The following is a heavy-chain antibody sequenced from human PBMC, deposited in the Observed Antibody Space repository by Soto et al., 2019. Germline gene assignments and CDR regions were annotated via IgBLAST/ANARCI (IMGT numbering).Heavy chain of an antibody. Sequence: QVQLQESGPGLVKPSETLSLTCTVSGGSISSYYWSWLRQPPGKGLEWIGYIYYSGSTNYNPSLKSRVTISVDASKNQYSLNLSSMTAADTAVYYCARRYGSSFDYWGQGTLVIVSS. J-gene: IGHJ4*02. CDR2: IYYSGST. CDR3: ARRYGSSFDY. V-gene: IGHV4-59*08. CDR1: GGSISSYY. D-gene: IGHD1-1*01.